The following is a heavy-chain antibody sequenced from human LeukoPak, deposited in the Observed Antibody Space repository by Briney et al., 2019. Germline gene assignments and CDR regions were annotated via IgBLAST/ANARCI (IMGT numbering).Heavy chain of an antibody. V-gene: IGHV4-39*01. J-gene: IGHJ3*02. CDR1: GGSISSSSYY. D-gene: IGHD2-15*01. CDR2: IYYSGGT. Sequence: SETLSLTCTVSGGSISSSSYYWGWIRQPPGKGLEWIGSIYYSGGTYYNPSLKSRVTISVDTSKNQFSLKLSSVTAADTAVYYCARSRYCSGGSCYYRDAFDIWGQGTMVTVSS. CDR3: ARSRYCSGGSCYYRDAFDI.